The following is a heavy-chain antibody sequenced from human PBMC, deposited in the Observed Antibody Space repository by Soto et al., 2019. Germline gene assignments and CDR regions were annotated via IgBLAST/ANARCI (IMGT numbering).Heavy chain of an antibody. CDR3: AKDFILLRASAGAFDI. CDR2: INGGGDST. Sequence: GSLRLSCAASGFTFSNYAMSWVRQAPGKGLEWVSAINGGGDSTYYADSVKGRFTISRDNFKNILYLQMNSLRAEDTAVYYCAKDFILLRASAGAFDIWGQGTMVTVSS. J-gene: IGHJ3*02. CDR1: GFTFSNYA. V-gene: IGHV3-23*01. D-gene: IGHD2-15*01.